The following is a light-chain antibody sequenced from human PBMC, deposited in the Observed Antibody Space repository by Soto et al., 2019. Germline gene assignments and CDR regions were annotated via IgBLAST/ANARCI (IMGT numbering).Light chain of an antibody. Sequence: QAVVTQEPSFSVSPGGTVTLTCGLSSGSVSTSNYPSWYQQTPGQAPRTLIYSTNIRSSGVPDRFSGSILGNKAALTITGAQADDEYDYYCVLYMGSGISVFGGGTQLTVL. CDR3: VLYMGSGISV. V-gene: IGLV8-61*01. CDR2: STN. CDR1: SGSVSTSNY. J-gene: IGLJ7*01.